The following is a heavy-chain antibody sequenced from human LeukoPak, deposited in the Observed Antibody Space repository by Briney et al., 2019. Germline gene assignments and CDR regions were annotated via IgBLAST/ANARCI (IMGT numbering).Heavy chain of an antibody. D-gene: IGHD2-15*01. J-gene: IGHJ4*02. CDR3: AKDPTYCSGDSCYLTPIDH. Sequence: GGSLRLSCVASGFTLRYYGMIWVRQAPGKGLEWVSVLSGSGGITYYADSVKGRFTISRDNSKNTLYLQMNSLRGDDTAVYYCAKDPTYCSGDSCYLTPIDHWGQGTLVTVSS. V-gene: IGHV3-23*01. CDR2: LSGSGGIT. CDR1: GFTLRYYG.